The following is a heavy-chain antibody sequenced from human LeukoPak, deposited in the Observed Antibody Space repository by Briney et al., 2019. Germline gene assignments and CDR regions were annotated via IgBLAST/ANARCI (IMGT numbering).Heavy chain of an antibody. V-gene: IGHV3-7*01. D-gene: IGHD3-10*01. Sequence: GGSLRLSCAASGFTFSSYWMSWVRQAPGKGLEWVANIKQDGSEKYYADSVKGRFTISRDNSKNTLYLQMNSLRAEDTAVYYCAKSNYGSGSGYHGMDVWGQGTTVTVSS. CDR2: IKQDGSEK. CDR1: GFTFSSYW. CDR3: AKSNYGSGSGYHGMDV. J-gene: IGHJ6*02.